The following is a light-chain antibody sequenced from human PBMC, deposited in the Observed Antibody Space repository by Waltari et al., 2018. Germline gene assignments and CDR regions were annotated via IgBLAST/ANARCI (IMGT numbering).Light chain of an antibody. CDR3: SSYAGSNNLV. CDR1: SSDVGGYNY. CDR2: EVS. Sequence: QSALTQPPSASGSPGQSVTISCTGTSSDVGGYNYVSWYQQHPGKAPKLMLSEVSKRPSAVPDLFSGSTSGITASLTVSGLQAEDEADYYCSSYAGSNNLVFGGGTKLTVL. J-gene: IGLJ2*01. V-gene: IGLV2-8*01.